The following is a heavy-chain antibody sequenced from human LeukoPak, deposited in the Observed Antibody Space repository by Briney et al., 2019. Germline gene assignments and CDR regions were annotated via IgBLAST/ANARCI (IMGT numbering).Heavy chain of an antibody. J-gene: IGHJ6*02. V-gene: IGHV3-21*04. D-gene: IGHD3-16*01. Sequence: GGSLRLSWAASGFTFSTYSMNWVRQAPGKGLECVSSISSSGAYIYYADSVKGRFTISRDNAKNSLYLQMSNLRAEDTAVYFCARGGGLDVWGQGATVTVSS. CDR1: GFTFSTYS. CDR3: ARGGGLDV. CDR2: ISSSGAYI.